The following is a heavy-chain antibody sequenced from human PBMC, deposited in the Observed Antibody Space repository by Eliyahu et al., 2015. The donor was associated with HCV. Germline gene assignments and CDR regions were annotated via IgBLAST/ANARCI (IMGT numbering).Heavy chain of an antibody. CDR3: ARAYPGSSGYFAFDI. CDR2: ISSSSSYI. D-gene: IGHD3-22*01. V-gene: IGHV3-21*01. Sequence: EVQLVESGGGXVKPGGSLRLXXAAXXFTFXXYSLNWVRXAPGKGLGWVSSISSSSSYIYYADSVKGRFTISRDNAKNSLYLQMNSLRAEDTAVYYCARAYPGSSGYFAFDIWGQGTMVTVSS. CDR1: XFTFXXYS. J-gene: IGHJ3*02.